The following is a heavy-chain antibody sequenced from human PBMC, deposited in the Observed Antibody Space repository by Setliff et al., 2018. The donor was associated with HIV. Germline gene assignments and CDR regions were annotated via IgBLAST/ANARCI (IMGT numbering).Heavy chain of an antibody. CDR1: GFTFSDYY. J-gene: IGHJ6*02. Sequence: PGGSLRLSCAASGFTFSDYYMSWIRQAPGKGLEWVSSISSTGTYIYYADSMKGRFTISRDNAKNSLYLQMNSLRAEDTAVYYCARSVIGYYNYGMDVWGQGTLVTVSS. CDR3: ARSVIGYYNYGMDV. CDR2: ISSTGTYI. D-gene: IGHD3-10*01. V-gene: IGHV3-11*04.